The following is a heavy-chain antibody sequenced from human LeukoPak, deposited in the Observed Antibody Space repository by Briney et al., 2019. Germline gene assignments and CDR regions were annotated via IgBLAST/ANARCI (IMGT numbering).Heavy chain of an antibody. V-gene: IGHV4-4*07. CDR3: ARGLRYCSSTSCYVLDY. J-gene: IGHJ4*02. Sequence: SETLSLXCTVSGGSISSYYWSWIRQPAGKGLEWIGRIYTSGSTNYNPSLKSRVTMSVDTSKNQFSLKLSSVTAADTAVYYCARGLRYCSSTSCYVLDYWGQGTLVTVSS. D-gene: IGHD2-2*01. CDR1: GGSISSYY. CDR2: IYTSGST.